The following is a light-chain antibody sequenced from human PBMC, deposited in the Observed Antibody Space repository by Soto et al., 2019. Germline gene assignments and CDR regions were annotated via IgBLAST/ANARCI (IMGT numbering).Light chain of an antibody. CDR2: DVS. CDR1: SSDVGGYNY. J-gene: IGLJ1*01. CDR3: CSYAGSYTYV. V-gene: IGLV2-11*01. Sequence: QSVLTQPRSVSGSPGQSVTISCTGTSSDVGGYNYVSWYQQHPGKAPKLMIYDVSKRPSGVPDRFSGSKSGNTASLTISGLQAEDEADYYCCSYAGSYTYVFATGTK.